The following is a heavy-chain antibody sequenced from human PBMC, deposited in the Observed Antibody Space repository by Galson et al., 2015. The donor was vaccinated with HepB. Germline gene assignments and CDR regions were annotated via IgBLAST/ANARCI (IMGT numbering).Heavy chain of an antibody. Sequence: PALVKPTQTLTLTCTFSEFSLSASGVGVGWIRQPPGKALEWLALIYWDDDKRYRPSLRGRLTITKDTSKNQVGLTMTNMDPVDTATYYCAHSQATRGWSPFTYWYFDLWGRGTLVTVSS. D-gene: IGHD1-26*01. J-gene: IGHJ2*01. CDR3: AHSQATRGWSPFTYWYFDL. CDR1: EFSLSASGVG. V-gene: IGHV2-5*02. CDR2: IYWDDDK.